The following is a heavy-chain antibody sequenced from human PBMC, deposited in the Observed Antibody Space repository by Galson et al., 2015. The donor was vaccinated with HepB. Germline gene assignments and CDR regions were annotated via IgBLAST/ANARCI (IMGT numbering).Heavy chain of an antibody. V-gene: IGHV3-23*01. Sequence: SLRLSCAASGFSFSTWAVTWVRQAPGKGLEWVSVITSTGDTIYYADSVKGRFTVSRDNSKSTLYLQLSNLRADGTAVYYCAKNYGYFDSWGQGTLVTVSS. CDR3: AKNYGYFDS. J-gene: IGHJ4*02. CDR1: GFSFSTWA. CDR2: ITSTGDTI. D-gene: IGHD4-17*01.